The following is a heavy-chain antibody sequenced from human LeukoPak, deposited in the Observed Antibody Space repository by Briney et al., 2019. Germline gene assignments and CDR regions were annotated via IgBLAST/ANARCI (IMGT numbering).Heavy chain of an antibody. Sequence: QPGGSLRLSCAASAFTFSSYWMHWVRQGPGKGLVWVARINSDGTTTTYADSVKGRFTISRDNARNTLYLQMKSLTADDTAVHYCARGYYSGSRIDYWGQGTLVTVSS. V-gene: IGHV3-74*01. CDR1: AFTFSSYW. CDR3: ARGYYSGSRIDY. CDR2: INSDGTTT. J-gene: IGHJ4*02. D-gene: IGHD6-13*01.